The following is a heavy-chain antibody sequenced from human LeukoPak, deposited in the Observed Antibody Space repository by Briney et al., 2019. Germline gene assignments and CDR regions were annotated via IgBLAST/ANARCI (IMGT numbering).Heavy chain of an antibody. D-gene: IGHD3-10*01. J-gene: IGHJ5*02. CDR3: AAVGGLLWFGELLGGFDP. Sequence: ASVKVSCKASGFTFTSSAVQWVRQARGQRLEWIGWIVVGSGNTNCAQKFQERVTITRDMSTSTAYMELSSLRSEDTAVYYCAAVGGLLWFGELLGGFDPWGQGTLVTVSS. CDR1: GFTFTSSA. V-gene: IGHV1-58*01. CDR2: IVVGSGNT.